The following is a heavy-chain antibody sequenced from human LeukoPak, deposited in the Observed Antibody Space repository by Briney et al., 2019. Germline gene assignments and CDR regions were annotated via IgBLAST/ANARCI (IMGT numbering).Heavy chain of an antibody. CDR2: SSAYNGNK. CDR3: ARDFSIQLPSTWDY. Sequence: ASVKVSRKPSGYSFTSYSISWGRAAPGQGVGWMCWSSAYNGNKNDAQKLQGRVTMTKDTYTSTAYMEMRSLRSDDAAVYYCARDFSIQLPSTWDYWGQGTLVTVSS. D-gene: IGHD5-18*01. CDR1: GYSFTSYS. V-gene: IGHV1-18*01. J-gene: IGHJ4*02.